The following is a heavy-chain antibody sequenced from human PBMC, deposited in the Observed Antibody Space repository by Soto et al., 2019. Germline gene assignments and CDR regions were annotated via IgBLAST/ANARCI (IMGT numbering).Heavy chain of an antibody. D-gene: IGHD3-22*01. CDR1: GGSISSSSYY. CDR3: ARHSYDSSGYYWIDY. CDR2: IYYSGST. V-gene: IGHV4-39*01. J-gene: IGHJ4*02. Sequence: PSETLSLTCTVSGGSISSSSYYWGWIRQPPGKGLEWIGSIYYSGSTYYNPSLKSRVTISVDTSKNQFSLKLSSVTAADTAVYYCARHSYDSSGYYWIDYWGQRTLVTVSS.